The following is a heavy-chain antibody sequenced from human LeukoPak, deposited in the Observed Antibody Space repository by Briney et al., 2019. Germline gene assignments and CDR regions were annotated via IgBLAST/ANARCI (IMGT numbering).Heavy chain of an antibody. CDR1: GFTFSSYA. Sequence: GGSLKLSCAASGFTFSSYAMSWVRQAPGKGLEWVSAINGSGGSTYYADSVKGRFTISRDNSKNTLYLQMNSLRAEDTAVYYCAKDSASITIFGVVISSVYWGQGTLVTVSS. J-gene: IGHJ4*02. V-gene: IGHV3-23*01. D-gene: IGHD3-3*01. CDR3: AKDSASITIFGVVISSVY. CDR2: INGSGGST.